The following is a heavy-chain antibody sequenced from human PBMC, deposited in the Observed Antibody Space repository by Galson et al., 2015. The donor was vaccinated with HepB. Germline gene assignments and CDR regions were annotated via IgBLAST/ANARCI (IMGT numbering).Heavy chain of an antibody. V-gene: IGHV3-74*01. CDR1: GFTFSSYW. J-gene: IGHJ4*02. CDR2: INSDGSST. D-gene: IGHD6-13*01. CDR3: ARGHTGYSSSWYPPPTTGFDY. Sequence: SLRLSCAASGFTFSSYWMHWVRQAPGKGLVWVSRINSDGSSTSYADSVKGRFTISRDNAKNTLYLQMNSLRAEDTAVYYCARGHTGYSSSWYPPPTTGFDYWGQGTLVTVSP.